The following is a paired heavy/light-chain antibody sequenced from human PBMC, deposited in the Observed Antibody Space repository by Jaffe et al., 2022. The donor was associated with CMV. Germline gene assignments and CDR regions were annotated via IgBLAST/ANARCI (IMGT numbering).Heavy chain of an antibody. V-gene: IGHV4-59*02. CDR2: IYYSGSV. CDR3: ARASGGATTGYCDD. D-gene: IGHD2-2*03. J-gene: IGHJ4*02. CDR1: GDSGSTYY. Sequence: HVQLHVSGPGLVKPSETLSLTCTVSGDSGSTYYWSWIRQPPGQGPEWIGYIYYSGSVTYNPSLKSRVTISVDTPKKQFSLKLSSVTAADTAMYYCARASGGATTGYCDDWGQGTLVTVSS.
Light chain of an antibody. J-gene: IGLJ2*01. CDR3: QAWHDGVV. CDR2: YDN. Sequence: SYVLTQPPSVSVAPGKTAIITCAGDNIGSYSVHWYQQRPGQAPVLVVYYDNERPPGTPDRFSGSTSGDTATLIIGRVEAGDEADYYCQAWHDGVVFGGGTKLTVL. CDR1: NIGSYS. V-gene: IGLV3-21*04.